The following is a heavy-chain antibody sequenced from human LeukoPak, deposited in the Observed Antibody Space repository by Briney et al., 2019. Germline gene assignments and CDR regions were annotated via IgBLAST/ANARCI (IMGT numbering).Heavy chain of an antibody. V-gene: IGHV4-30-2*01. J-gene: IGHJ5*02. CDR3: ARGPRITTTGGYNWFDP. Sequence: SQTLSLTCAVSGGSISSGGYSWSWIRQPPGKGLEWIGYIYHSGSTYYNPSLKSRVTISVDRSKNQFSLKLSSVTAADTAVYYCARGPRITTTGGYNWFDPWGQGTLVTVSS. CDR2: IYHSGST. D-gene: IGHD3-22*01. CDR1: GGSISSGGYS.